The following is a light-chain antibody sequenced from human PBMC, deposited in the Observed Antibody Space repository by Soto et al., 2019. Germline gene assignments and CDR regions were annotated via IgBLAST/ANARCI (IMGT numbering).Light chain of an antibody. CDR2: DAS. CDR1: QSVTSK. CDR3: QQYDKWPPFT. Sequence: EIVMTQSPVTLSVSPGDRATLSCRASQSVTSKLAWYQQKPGQAPRLLIYDASARATGGPARFSGSGSGTECTLPLSNLQPEDFAVYYCQQYDKWPPFTFGPGTKVDIK. V-gene: IGKV3-15*01. J-gene: IGKJ3*01.